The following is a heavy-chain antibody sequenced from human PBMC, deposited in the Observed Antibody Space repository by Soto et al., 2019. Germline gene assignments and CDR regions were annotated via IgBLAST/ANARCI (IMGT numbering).Heavy chain of an antibody. D-gene: IGHD3-16*01. CDR3: AVHFGRPGDFEN. CDR1: GCSIASSRYY. V-gene: IGHV4-39*02. Sequence: PSETLSLTCTVSGCSIASSRYYWGWIRQPPGKGLQWIGSIFHSGASHYNPSLKSRVTISVDTSNNHFSLKLSSVTAADTAVYFCAVHFGRPGDFENWGQGALVTVSS. J-gene: IGHJ4*02. CDR2: IFHSGAS.